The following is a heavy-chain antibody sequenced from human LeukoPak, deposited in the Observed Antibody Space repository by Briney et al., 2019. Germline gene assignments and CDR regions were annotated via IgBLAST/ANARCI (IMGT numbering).Heavy chain of an antibody. J-gene: IGHJ4*02. Sequence: PSETLSLTCTVSGGSISSYYWSWIRQPPGKGLEWIGYIYYSGSTNYNPSLKSRVTISVDTSKNQFSLKLGSVTAADTAVYYCAREARDYFDYWGQGTLVTVSS. CDR3: AREARDYFDY. CDR2: IYYSGST. CDR1: GGSISSYY. V-gene: IGHV4-59*01.